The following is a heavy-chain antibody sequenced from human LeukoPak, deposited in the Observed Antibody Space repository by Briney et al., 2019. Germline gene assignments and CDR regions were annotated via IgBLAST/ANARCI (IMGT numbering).Heavy chain of an antibody. CDR3: ARFYANEWELPH. CDR1: GFTFSSYA. V-gene: IGHV3-23*01. Sequence: GGTLRLSCAASGFTFSSYAMCWARQAPGKGLEWVSVISGSGSNTHYADSVKGRFTISRDNSKSTLYLQMNSLRAEDTAVYYCARFYANEWELPHWGQGTLVTVSS. J-gene: IGHJ4*02. CDR2: ISGSGSNT. D-gene: IGHD1-26*01.